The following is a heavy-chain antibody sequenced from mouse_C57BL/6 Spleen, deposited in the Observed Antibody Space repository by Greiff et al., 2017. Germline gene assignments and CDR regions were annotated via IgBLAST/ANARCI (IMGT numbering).Heavy chain of an antibody. V-gene: IGHV1-15*01. J-gene: IGHJ1*03. D-gene: IGHD1-1*01. CDR2: IDPETGGT. CDR3: TRFITTVVAWYFDV. Sequence: QVQLQQSGAELVRPGASVTLSCKASGYTFTDYEMHWVKQTPVHGLEWIGAIDPETGGTAYNQKFKGKAILTADKSSSTAYMELRRLTSEDSDVYYCTRFITTVVAWYFDVWGTGTTVTVSS. CDR1: GYTFTDYE.